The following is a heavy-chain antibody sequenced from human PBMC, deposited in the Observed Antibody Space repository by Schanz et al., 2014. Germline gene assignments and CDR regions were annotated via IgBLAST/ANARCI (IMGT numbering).Heavy chain of an antibody. V-gene: IGHV4-4*02. D-gene: IGHD6-19*01. J-gene: IGHJ4*02. CDR2: IYQSGKT. CDR3: AGRPVRARSGGLDS. Sequence: QVPLQESGPGLVKPSGTLSLTCTVSGGSISSNNWWTWVRQPPGKGLEWIGEIYQSGKTTYDPSLKSRLPVWMNKPSTQCSLGLTSVTAADTAVYFCAGRPVRARSGGLDSWGQGTLVTVSS. CDR1: GGSISSNNW.